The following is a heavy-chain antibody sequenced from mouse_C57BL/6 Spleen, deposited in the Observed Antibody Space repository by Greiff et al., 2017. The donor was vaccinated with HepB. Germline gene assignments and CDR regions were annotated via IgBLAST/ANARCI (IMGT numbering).Heavy chain of an antibody. CDR1: GYAFSSSW. CDR3: ARGNYYGSSDYWDFGV. D-gene: IGHD1-1*01. CDR2: IYPGDGDT. Sequence: VKLQESGPELVKPGASVKISCKASGYAFSSSWMNWVQQRPGKGLEWIGRIYPGDGDTNYNGKFKGKATLTVDKSSSTADMQLSSLTSEDSAVYFCARGNYYGSSDYWDFGVWGTGTTVTVSS. J-gene: IGHJ1*03. V-gene: IGHV1-82*01.